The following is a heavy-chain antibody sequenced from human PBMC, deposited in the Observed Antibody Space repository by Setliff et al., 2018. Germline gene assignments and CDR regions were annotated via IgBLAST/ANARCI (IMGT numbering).Heavy chain of an antibody. CDR1: GGSISTTNYF. CDR3: ARGCAAGACYSDYYYYMDV. D-gene: IGHD2-15*01. Sequence: SETLSLTCTVSGGSISTTNYFWGWIRQPPGGGLEWIGYIKYDGTTDYNPSLDSRVTMSVDTSKNQFSLKLKSVTAADTAMYYCARGCAAGACYSDYYYYMDVWGKGTTVT. V-gene: IGHV4-61*05. J-gene: IGHJ6*03. CDR2: IKYDGTT.